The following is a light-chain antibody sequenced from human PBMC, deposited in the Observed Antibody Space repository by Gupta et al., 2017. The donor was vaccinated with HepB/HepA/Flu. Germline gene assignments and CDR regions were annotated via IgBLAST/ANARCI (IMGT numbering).Light chain of an antibody. CDR2: DTS. CDR3: QQYDNVPCS. CDR1: QDITNS. V-gene: IGKV1-33*01. Sequence: DIQMTQSPSSLSASVGDRVTITCQSSQDITNSLNWYQQKPGKAPKLLIYDTSNLETGVPSRFSGRGSGTDFTFTISSLQPEDIATYYCQQYDNVPCSFGQGTKLEIK. J-gene: IGKJ2*04.